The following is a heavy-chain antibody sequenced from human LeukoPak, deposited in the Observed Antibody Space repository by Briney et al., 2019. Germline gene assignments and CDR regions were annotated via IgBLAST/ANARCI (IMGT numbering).Heavy chain of an antibody. D-gene: IGHD2-15*01. CDR1: GVTFDDYA. V-gene: IGHV3-43*02. Sequence: GGSLRLSCAASGVTFDDYAMHWVRQAPGKGLEWVSLISGDGGSTSYADSVKGRFTISRDNSKNSLYLQMNSLRTEDTALYYCAKVCSGGSCYGTHGDYWGQGTLVTVSS. J-gene: IGHJ4*02. CDR3: AKVCSGGSCYGTHGDY. CDR2: ISGDGGST.